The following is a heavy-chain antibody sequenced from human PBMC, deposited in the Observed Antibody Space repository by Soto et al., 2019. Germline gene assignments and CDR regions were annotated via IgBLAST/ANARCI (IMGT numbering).Heavy chain of an antibody. CDR1: GFTFSSYA. CDR3: AITGSYYYDSSGYYFY. CDR2: ISGSGGST. Sequence: GGSLRLSCAASGFTFSSYAMSWVRQAPGKGLEWVSAISGSGGSTYYADSVKGRFTISRDNSKNTLYLQMNSLRAEDTAVYYCAITGSYYYDSSGYYFYWGQGTLVTVSS. J-gene: IGHJ4*02. V-gene: IGHV3-23*01. D-gene: IGHD3-22*01.